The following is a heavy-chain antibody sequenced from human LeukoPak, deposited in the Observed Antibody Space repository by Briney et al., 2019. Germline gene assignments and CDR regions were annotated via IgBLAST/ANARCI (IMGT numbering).Heavy chain of an antibody. CDR2: IYHSGTT. Sequence: PSETLSLTCAVSGYSVTSSSWWGWIRQPPGKGLEWIGYIYHSGTTYYNPSLQSRVTMSVDTSKNQFSLKLSSVTAVDTAVYYCARKENVYYYFDYWGQGTLVTVSS. D-gene: IGHD3-10*01. J-gene: IGHJ4*02. V-gene: IGHV4-28*01. CDR1: GYSVTSSSW. CDR3: ARKENVYYYFDY.